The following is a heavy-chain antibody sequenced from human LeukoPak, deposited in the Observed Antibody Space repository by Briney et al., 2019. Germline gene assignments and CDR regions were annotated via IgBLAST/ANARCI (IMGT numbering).Heavy chain of an antibody. CDR3: ARTYSTHRHMDV. J-gene: IGHJ6*02. Sequence: GGSLRLSCAASGFTFSSYGMHWVRQAPGKGLEWVAVIWYDGSNKYYADSVKGRFTISRDNSKNTLYLQMNSLRGEDTAVYYCARTYSTHRHMDVWGQGTTVTVSS. V-gene: IGHV3-33*01. D-gene: IGHD6-13*01. CDR2: IWYDGSNK. CDR1: GFTFSSYG.